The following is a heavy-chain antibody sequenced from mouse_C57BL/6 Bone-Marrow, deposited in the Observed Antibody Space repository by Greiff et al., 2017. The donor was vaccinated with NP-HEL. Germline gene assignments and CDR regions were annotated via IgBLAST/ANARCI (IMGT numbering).Heavy chain of an antibody. CDR1: GFTFSSYG. CDR2: ISSGGSYT. CDR3: ATYYSNGDCIAY. D-gene: IGHD2-5*01. Sequence: EVKLMESGGDLVKPGGSLKLSCAASGFTFSSYGMSWVRQTPDKRLEWVATISSGGSYTYYPDSVKGRFTISSDNAKNTLYLQMSSLKSEETAMYYSATYYSNGDCIAYWGQGTLVTVSA. J-gene: IGHJ3*01. V-gene: IGHV5-6*01.